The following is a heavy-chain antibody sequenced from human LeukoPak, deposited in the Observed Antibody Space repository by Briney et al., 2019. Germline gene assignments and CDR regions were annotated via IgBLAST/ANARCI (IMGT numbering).Heavy chain of an antibody. D-gene: IGHD3-16*02. J-gene: IGHJ4*02. Sequence: GGSLRLSCAASGFTFSSYGMHWVRQAPGKGLEWVAVISYDGSNKYYADSVKGRFTISRDNSKNTLYLQMNSLRAEDTAVYYCAKALLRLGESSSSLFYYWGQGTLVTVSS. V-gene: IGHV3-30*18. CDR1: GFTFSSYG. CDR2: ISYDGSNK. CDR3: AKALLRLGESSSSLFYY.